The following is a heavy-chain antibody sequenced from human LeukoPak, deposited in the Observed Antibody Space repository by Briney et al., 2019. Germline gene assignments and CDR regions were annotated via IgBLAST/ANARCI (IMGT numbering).Heavy chain of an antibody. CDR1: GYTLTELS. D-gene: IGHD4-11*01. V-gene: IGHV1-24*01. J-gene: IGHJ3*02. CDR2: VDPEDGET. Sequence: ASVKVSCKVSGYTLTELSMHWVRQAPGKGLELMGGVDPEDGETSYAQKFQGRVTMTEDTSTDTAYMELSSLRSEATAVYYCATGLPRPVHAFDIWGQGTMVTVSS. CDR3: ATGLPRPVHAFDI.